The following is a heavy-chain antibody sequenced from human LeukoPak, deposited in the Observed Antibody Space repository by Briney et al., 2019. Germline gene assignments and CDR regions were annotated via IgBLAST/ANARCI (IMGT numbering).Heavy chain of an antibody. Sequence: GGSLRLSCAASGFTFSSYSMNWVRQAPGKGLEWVSYISSSSSTIYYADSVKGRFTISRDNAKNSLYLQMNSLRAEDTAVYYCARVEDYYDSSGSGDYWGQGTLVTVSS. J-gene: IGHJ4*02. V-gene: IGHV3-48*04. CDR3: ARVEDYYDSSGSGDY. CDR2: ISSSSSTI. CDR1: GFTFSSYS. D-gene: IGHD3-22*01.